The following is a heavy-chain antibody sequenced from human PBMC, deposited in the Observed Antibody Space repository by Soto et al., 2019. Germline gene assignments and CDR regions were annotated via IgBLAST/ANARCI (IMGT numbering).Heavy chain of an antibody. V-gene: IGHV4-38-2*01. CDR2: VYYSGST. CDR3: ARNTSTYFDS. CDR1: GYSISNGDY. J-gene: IGHJ4*02. Sequence: SETLSLTCAVSGYSISNGDYWGWIRQAPGKGLEWIGSVYYSGSTHYEPSLRGRIAISVDTLKNQFSLRLPSGTAADTAMYFCARNTSTYFDSWGQGIPVTVSS.